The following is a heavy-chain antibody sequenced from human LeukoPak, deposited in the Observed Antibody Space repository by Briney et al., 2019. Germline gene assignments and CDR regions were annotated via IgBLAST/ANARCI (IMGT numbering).Heavy chain of an antibody. Sequence: PSETLSLTCTVSGYSISSGYYWGWIRQPPGKGLEWIGSIYHSGSTYYNPSLKSRVTISVDTSKNQFSLKLSSVTAADTAVYYCARGLRYTSSWSRGWFDPWGQGTLVTVSS. CDR2: IYHSGST. V-gene: IGHV4-38-2*02. CDR3: ARGLRYTSSWSRGWFDP. J-gene: IGHJ5*02. CDR1: GYSISSGYY. D-gene: IGHD6-13*01.